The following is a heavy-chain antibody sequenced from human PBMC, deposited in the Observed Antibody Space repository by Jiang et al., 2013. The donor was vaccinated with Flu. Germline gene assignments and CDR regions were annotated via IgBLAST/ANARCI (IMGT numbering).Heavy chain of an antibody. CDR3: ARLNIEHCSSGVCSWFDP. Sequence: SQTLSLACAVSGDSISSGDYSWTWIRQSLGRAVEWIGYSLSYGYDLPITRTPPTSRVTVSVDGSNNQPSPSRLSSVTAADTAVYYCARLNIEHCSSGVCSWFDPWGQGTLVTVST. CDR2: SLSYGYD. D-gene: IGHD2-8*01. CDR1: GDSISSGDYS. V-gene: IGHV4-30-2*06. J-gene: IGHJ5*02.